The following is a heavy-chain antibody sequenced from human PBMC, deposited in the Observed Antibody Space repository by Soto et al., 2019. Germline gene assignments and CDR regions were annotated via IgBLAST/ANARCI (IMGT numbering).Heavy chain of an antibody. Sequence: QVQLVESGGVVVKPGRFLRLSCEASGFTFSSYGMHWVGQAPGKGLVWVAVISYDGSNKYYADSVKGRFTISRDNSKNTLYLQMNSLRAEDTAVYYCAKVPAVAGFFYYFDYWGQGTLVTVSS. CDR1: GFTFSSYG. V-gene: IGHV3-30*18. J-gene: IGHJ4*02. CDR2: ISYDGSNK. D-gene: IGHD6-19*01. CDR3: AKVPAVAGFFYYFDY.